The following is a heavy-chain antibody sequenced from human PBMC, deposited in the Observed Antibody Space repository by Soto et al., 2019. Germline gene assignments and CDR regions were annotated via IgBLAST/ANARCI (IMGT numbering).Heavy chain of an antibody. CDR2: IRPGGDST. CDR1: GSTFRTGA. J-gene: IGHJ5*01. Sequence: GSLRLSCPASGSTFRTGAMSWVLQAPGKGLEWVASIRPGGDSTYYADSVKGRFAVSRDNSNVTLYLQMDSLRVEDTAIYYCTTHEEGAPWAGGFDSWGQGTLVTVSS. V-gene: IGHV3-23*01. CDR3: TTHEEGAPWAGGFDS. D-gene: IGHD1-26*01.